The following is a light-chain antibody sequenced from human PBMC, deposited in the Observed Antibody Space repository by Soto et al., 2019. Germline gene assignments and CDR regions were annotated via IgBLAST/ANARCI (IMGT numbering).Light chain of an antibody. Sequence: EIVLTQSPATLSLSPGERATLSCRASQSISSYLAWYQQKPGQAPRLLIYDASNRATGIPARFSGSGSGTDFTLTISSLVRKDVAVYYCQERSNWPPYTFGQGTKLEIK. CDR2: DAS. J-gene: IGKJ2*01. V-gene: IGKV3-11*01. CDR1: QSISSY. CDR3: QERSNWPPYT.